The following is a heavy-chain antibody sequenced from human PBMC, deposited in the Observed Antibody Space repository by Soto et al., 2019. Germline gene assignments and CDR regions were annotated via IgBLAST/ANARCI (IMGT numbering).Heavy chain of an antibody. CDR3: ATDPFTIFGVVPY. J-gene: IGHJ4*02. Sequence: PSETLSLTCDGGSLSGYYWSWIRQSPGVGLEWIGEIHQSGTTNYNPSLKSRVTISVDVSKNQFFLKLNSVTAADTAVYYCATDPFTIFGVVPYWGQGTLVTVSS. V-gene: IGHV4-34*01. CDR1: GGSLSGYY. CDR2: IHQSGTT. D-gene: IGHD3-3*01.